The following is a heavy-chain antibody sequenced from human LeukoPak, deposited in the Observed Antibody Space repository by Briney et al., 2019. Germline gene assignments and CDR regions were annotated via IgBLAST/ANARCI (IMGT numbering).Heavy chain of an antibody. Sequence: GGSLRLSCAASGFIFSTYGMSWVRQAPGKGLEWVSGISWNSGSIGYADSVKGRFTISRDNAKNSLYLQMNSLRAEDTALYYCAKARRGGWYQSPFDYWGQGTLVTVSS. CDR2: ISWNSGSI. D-gene: IGHD6-19*01. CDR1: GFIFSTYG. J-gene: IGHJ4*02. CDR3: AKARRGGWYQSPFDY. V-gene: IGHV3-9*01.